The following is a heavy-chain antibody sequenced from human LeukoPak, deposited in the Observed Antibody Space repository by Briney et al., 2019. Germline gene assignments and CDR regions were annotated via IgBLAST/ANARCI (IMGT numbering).Heavy chain of an antibody. V-gene: IGHV1-18*01. J-gene: IGHJ6*03. CDR3: ATHRITIFGAVTEYYYYMDV. Sequence: GASVKVSCKASGYTFTSYGISWVRQAPGQGLEWMGWISAYNGNTNYAQKLQGRVTMTEDTSTDTAYMELSSLRSEDTAVYYCATHRITIFGAVTEYYYYMDVWGKGTTVTVSS. D-gene: IGHD3-3*01. CDR1: GYTFTSYG. CDR2: ISAYNGNT.